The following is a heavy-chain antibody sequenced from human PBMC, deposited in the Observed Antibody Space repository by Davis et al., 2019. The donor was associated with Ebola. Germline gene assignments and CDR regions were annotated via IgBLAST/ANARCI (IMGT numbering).Heavy chain of an antibody. J-gene: IGHJ4*02. Sequence: ASVKVSCKASGYTFTSYDINWVRQATGQGLEWMGWMNPNSGNTGYAQKFQGRVTITADESTSTAYMELSSLRSEDTAVYYCAREKSLYDYGDYFDYWGQGTLVTVSS. CDR3: AREKSLYDYGDYFDY. CDR1: GYTFTSYD. CDR2: MNPNSGNT. D-gene: IGHD4-17*01. V-gene: IGHV1-8*01.